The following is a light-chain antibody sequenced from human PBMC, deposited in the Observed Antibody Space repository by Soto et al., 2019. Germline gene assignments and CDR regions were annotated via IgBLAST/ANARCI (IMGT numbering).Light chain of an antibody. CDR2: GAS. CDR3: QQYTNWSPWT. J-gene: IGKJ1*01. CDR1: QSVNSN. V-gene: IGKV3-15*01. Sequence: IVMTQSPATLSVSPGERATLSCRASQSVNSNLAWYQRRPGQAPRLLIYGASTRATDIPARFSGSGSGTEFTLTISSLQPEDFAVYYCQQYTNWSPWTFGQGTKVEIK.